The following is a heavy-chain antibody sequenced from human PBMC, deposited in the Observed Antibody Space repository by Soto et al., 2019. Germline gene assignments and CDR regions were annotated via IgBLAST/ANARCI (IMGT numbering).Heavy chain of an antibody. D-gene: IGHD4-4*01. V-gene: IGHV3-33*01. J-gene: IGHJ4*02. Sequence: GGSLNLSCAASGFTFSSYGMHWVRQAPGKGLEWVAVIWYDGSNKYYADSVKGRFTISRDNSKNTLYLQMNSLRAEDTAVYYCARAVRDGYSYFDYWGQGTLVTVSS. CDR2: IWYDGSNK. CDR3: ARAVRDGYSYFDY. CDR1: GFTFSSYG.